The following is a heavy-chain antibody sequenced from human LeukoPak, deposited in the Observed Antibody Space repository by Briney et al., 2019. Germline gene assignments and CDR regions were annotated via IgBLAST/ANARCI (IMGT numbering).Heavy chain of an antibody. Sequence: GASVKVSCKASGYTFTSYGISWVRQAPGQGLEWMGWISAYNGNTNYAQKLQGRVTTTTDTSTSTAYMELRSLRSDDTAVYYCARDPLYDFWSGYYLSYYGMDVWGQGTTVTVSS. CDR1: GYTFTSYG. D-gene: IGHD3-3*01. J-gene: IGHJ6*02. V-gene: IGHV1-18*01. CDR2: ISAYNGNT. CDR3: ARDPLYDFWSGYYLSYYGMDV.